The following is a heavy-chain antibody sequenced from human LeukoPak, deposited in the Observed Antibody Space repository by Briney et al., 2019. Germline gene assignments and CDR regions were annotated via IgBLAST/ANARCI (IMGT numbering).Heavy chain of an antibody. Sequence: GGSLRLSCAASGFTFSSYSMNWVRQAPGKGLEWVASIRSSSRYIHYADSVKGRFTISRDNAKNSLYLQMNSLRAEDTAVYYCARDDLSYYYGSGSYPFDYWGQGTLVTVSS. CDR3: ARDDLSYYYGSGSYPFDY. J-gene: IGHJ4*02. V-gene: IGHV3-21*01. CDR2: IRSSSRYI. CDR1: GFTFSSYS. D-gene: IGHD3-10*01.